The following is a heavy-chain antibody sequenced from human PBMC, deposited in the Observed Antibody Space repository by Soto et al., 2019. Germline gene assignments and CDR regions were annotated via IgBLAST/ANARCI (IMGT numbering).Heavy chain of an antibody. CDR1: GFSLSTGGMG. V-gene: IGHV2-5*02. D-gene: IGHD2-21*02. CDR3: VHSRCGGDCLQSYSSHYYYGMDI. Sequence: QITLKESGPTLVKPTQTLTLTCTFSGFSLSTGGMGVGWIRQPPGKALEWLALIYWDGDRRYRPSLMSRLTFAKDTSKNQVVLTMTNMDPVDTATYYCVHSRCGGDCLQSYSSHYYYGMDIWGQGTTVTVSS. J-gene: IGHJ6*02. CDR2: IYWDGDR.